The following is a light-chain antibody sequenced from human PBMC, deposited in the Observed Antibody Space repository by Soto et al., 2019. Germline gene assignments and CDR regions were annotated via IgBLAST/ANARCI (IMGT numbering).Light chain of an antibody. V-gene: IGKV2-28*01. Sequence: DIVMTQSPLSLPVTPGEPASISRNSSQSLLQSNGYNYLDWYLQKPGQSPQLLIYFGSYRASGVPDRFSGSGSGTDFTLKIRRVEAEDVGVYYCMQAQQTPPTFGQGTKVEIK. CDR1: QSLLQSNGYNY. CDR2: FGS. J-gene: IGKJ1*01. CDR3: MQAQQTPPT.